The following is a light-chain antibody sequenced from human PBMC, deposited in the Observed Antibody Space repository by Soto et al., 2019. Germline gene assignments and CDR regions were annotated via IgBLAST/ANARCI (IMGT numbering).Light chain of an antibody. CDR3: SSYTSSSPVV. Sequence: QSALTQPASVSGSPGQSITISCTGTSSDVGGYNYVSWYQQHPGKAPKLMIYEVSNRPSGVSNRFSGSKSGNTASLTISGLQAEDGADYYCSSYTSSSPVVFGGGTKLTVL. CDR1: SSDVGGYNY. CDR2: EVS. J-gene: IGLJ2*01. V-gene: IGLV2-14*01.